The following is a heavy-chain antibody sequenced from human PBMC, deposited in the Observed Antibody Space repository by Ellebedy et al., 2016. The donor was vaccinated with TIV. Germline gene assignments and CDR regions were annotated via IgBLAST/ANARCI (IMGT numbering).Heavy chain of an antibody. D-gene: IGHD3-22*01. CDR1: GYTFTSYG. CDR3: ARPMGPYDSSGYSYYWYFDL. Sequence: ASVKVSCKASGYTFTSYGISWARQAPGQGLEWMGWISAYNGNTNYAQKLQGRVTITRDTSASTAYMELSSLRSEDTAVYYCARPMGPYDSSGYSYYWYFDLWGRGTLVTVSS. V-gene: IGHV1-18*01. CDR2: ISAYNGNT. J-gene: IGHJ2*01.